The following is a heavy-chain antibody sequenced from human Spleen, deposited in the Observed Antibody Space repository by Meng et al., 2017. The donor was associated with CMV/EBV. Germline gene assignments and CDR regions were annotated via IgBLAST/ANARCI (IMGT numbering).Heavy chain of an antibody. D-gene: IGHD3-22*01. J-gene: IGHJ3*02. Sequence: ASVKVSCKASGYTFTSYGISWVRQAPGQGLEWMGWISAYNGNTNYAQKLQGRVTMTTDTSTSTAYMELSSLRSEDTAVYYCASSDGLDYDSSGYYLQDIWGQGTMVTVSS. CDR3: ASSDGLDYDSSGYYLQDI. CDR2: ISAYNGNT. CDR1: GYTFTSYG. V-gene: IGHV1-18*01.